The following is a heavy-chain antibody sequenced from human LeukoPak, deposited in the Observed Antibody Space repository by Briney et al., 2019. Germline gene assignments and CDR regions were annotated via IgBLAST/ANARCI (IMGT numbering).Heavy chain of an antibody. CDR1: GGSFSGYY. Sequence: PSETLSLTCAVYGGSFSGYYWSWIRQPPGKGLEWIGEINHSGSTSYNPSLKSRVTISVDTSKNQFSLKLSSVTAADTAVYYCARGVRQWLVGYYFDYWGQGTLVTVSS. CDR3: ARGVRQWLVGYYFDY. D-gene: IGHD6-19*01. V-gene: IGHV4-34*01. CDR2: INHSGST. J-gene: IGHJ4*02.